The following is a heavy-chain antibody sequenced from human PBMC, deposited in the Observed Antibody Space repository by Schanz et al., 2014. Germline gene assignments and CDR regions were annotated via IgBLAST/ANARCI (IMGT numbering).Heavy chain of an antibody. J-gene: IGHJ4*02. CDR3: VRDELLWFGEVLSLDY. D-gene: IGHD3-10*01. V-gene: IGHV3-23*01. CDR1: GFTFSSYA. CDR2: ISSGGGST. Sequence: DVQLLESGGGLVQPGGSLRLSCAASGFTFSSYAMSWVRQAPGKGLEWVSSISSGGGSTYYADSVKGRFTISRDNSNKTVDLQMNSLRAEDTALYYCVRDELLWFGEVLSLDYWGLGTLVTVSS.